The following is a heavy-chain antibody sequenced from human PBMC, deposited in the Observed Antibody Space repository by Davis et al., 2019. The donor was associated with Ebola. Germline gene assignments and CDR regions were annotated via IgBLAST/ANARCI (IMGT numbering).Heavy chain of an antibody. V-gene: IGHV5-51*01. Sequence: PGGSLRLSCKGSGYSFTSYWIGWVRQMPGKGLEWMGIIYPGDSDTRYSPSFQGQVTISADKSISTAYLQWSSLKASDTAMYYCARGDTIFGVVIADYWGQGTLVTVSS. CDR3: ARGDTIFGVVIADY. CDR2: IYPGDSDT. D-gene: IGHD3-3*01. CDR1: GYSFTSYW. J-gene: IGHJ4*02.